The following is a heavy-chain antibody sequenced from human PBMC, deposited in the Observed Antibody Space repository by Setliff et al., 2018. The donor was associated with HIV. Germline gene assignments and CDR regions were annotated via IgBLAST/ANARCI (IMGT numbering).Heavy chain of an antibody. CDR1: GGAFISHT. D-gene: IGHD3-3*01. CDR2: IIPILGIP. V-gene: IGHV1-69*02. CDR3: VRGVQSPPHYSYYYMDV. Sequence: SVKVSCKASGGAFISHTFTWVRQAPGQGLEWMGRIIPILGIPNYAQNFQGRLTISADKSTRTAYLELSSLRSDDSAMYYCVRGVQSPPHYSYYYMDVWGEGTMVTVSS. J-gene: IGHJ6*03.